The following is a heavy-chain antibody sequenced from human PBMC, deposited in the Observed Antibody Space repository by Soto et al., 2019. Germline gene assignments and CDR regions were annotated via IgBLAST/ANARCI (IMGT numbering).Heavy chain of an antibody. V-gene: IGHV3-21*01. CDR1: GITFSSYS. Sequence: EVQLLESGGALVQPGGSLRLSCAVSGITFSSYSMNWVRQAPGKGLEWVSSISSSSSYIYYADSVKGRFTISRDNAKNSLYLQMNSLRAEDTAVYYCARDKIAATAIDYWGQGTLVTVSS. CDR2: ISSSSSYI. D-gene: IGHD6-13*01. J-gene: IGHJ4*02. CDR3: ARDKIAATAIDY.